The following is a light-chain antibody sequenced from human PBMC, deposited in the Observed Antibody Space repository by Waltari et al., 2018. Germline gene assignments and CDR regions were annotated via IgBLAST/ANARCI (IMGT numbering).Light chain of an antibody. CDR1: SLSRQY. CDR3: QSADSSATYAV. J-gene: IGLJ2*01. V-gene: IGLV3-25*03. CDR2: NNK. Sequence: SYDLTQPPSVSVSPGQTARITCSGDSLSRQYASWYQQKTGQAPVLVLFNNKQRPSGIPERCLGSSAETRVTLTIIGVQAEDEADYYCQSADSSATYAVFGGGTRLTVL.